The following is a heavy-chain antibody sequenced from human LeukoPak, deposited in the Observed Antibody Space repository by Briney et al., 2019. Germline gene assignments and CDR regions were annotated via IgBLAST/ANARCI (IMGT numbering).Heavy chain of an antibody. D-gene: IGHD6-13*01. J-gene: IGHJ6*03. Sequence: KPSETLSLTCTVSGGSISSSSYYWGWIRQPPGKGLEWIGSIYYPGNTYYNPSLKSRVTISVDTSKNQFSLKLSSVTAADTAVYYCASSLYSSSWYGYYYYYMDVWGKGTTVTVSS. CDR1: GGSISSSSYY. V-gene: IGHV4-39*07. CDR2: IYYPGNT. CDR3: ASSLYSSSWYGYYYYYMDV.